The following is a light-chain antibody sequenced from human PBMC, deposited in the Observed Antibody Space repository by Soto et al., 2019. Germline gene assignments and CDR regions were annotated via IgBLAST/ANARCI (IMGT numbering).Light chain of an antibody. CDR2: DAS. V-gene: IGKV1-33*01. Sequence: DIQMTQSPSSLSASVGDRVTITCQASQDISNYLNWYQQKPGKAPKLLIYDASNLETGVPSRFSGSGSGTDFTFTITSMQTAAIATYYCQQYDNFRLTFGPGTKVDI. CDR3: QQYDNFRLT. CDR1: QDISNY. J-gene: IGKJ3*01.